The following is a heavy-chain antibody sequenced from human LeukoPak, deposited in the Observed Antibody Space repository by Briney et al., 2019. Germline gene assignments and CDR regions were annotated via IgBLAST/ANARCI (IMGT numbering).Heavy chain of an antibody. Sequence: SETLSLTCTVSGGSISSYYWSWIRQPPGKGLEWIGYIYYSGSTNYNPSLKSRVTISVDTSKNQFSLKLSSVTAADTAVYYCVRGSAGTALDYWGQGTLVTVSS. CDR3: VRGSAGTALDY. D-gene: IGHD6-19*01. J-gene: IGHJ4*02. CDR1: GGSISSYY. V-gene: IGHV4-59*01. CDR2: IYYSGST.